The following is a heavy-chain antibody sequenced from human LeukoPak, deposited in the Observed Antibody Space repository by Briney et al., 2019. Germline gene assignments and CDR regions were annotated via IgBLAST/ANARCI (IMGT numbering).Heavy chain of an antibody. Sequence: ASVKVSCKASGYTFTSYGISWVRQASGQGLEWMGWISAYNGNTNYAQKLQGRVTMTTDTSTSTAYMELRSLRSDDTAVYYCARDLGYSYGYWYFDYWGQGTLVTVSS. V-gene: IGHV1-18*04. CDR1: GYTFTSYG. CDR3: ARDLGYSYGYWYFDY. D-gene: IGHD5-18*01. CDR2: ISAYNGNT. J-gene: IGHJ4*02.